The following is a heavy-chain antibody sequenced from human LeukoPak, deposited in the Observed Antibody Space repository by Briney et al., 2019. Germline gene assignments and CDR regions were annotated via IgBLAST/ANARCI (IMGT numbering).Heavy chain of an antibody. D-gene: IGHD4-17*01. CDR1: GFTFSDHY. CDR3: ARYEDYGDYLRY. V-gene: IGHV3-72*01. Sequence: GGSLRLSCATSGFTFSDHYMDWVRQAPGKGLEWVGRIKNKANSYTTEYAASVKGRFTISREDSKSSLYLQMNSLKTEDTAVYYCARYEDYGDYLRYWGQGTLVTVSS. CDR2: IKNKANSYTT. J-gene: IGHJ4*02.